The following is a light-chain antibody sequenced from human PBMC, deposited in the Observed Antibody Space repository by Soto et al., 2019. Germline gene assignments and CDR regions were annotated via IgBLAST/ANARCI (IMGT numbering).Light chain of an antibody. Sequence: QPVLTQPPSVSGAPGQRVTISCTGSTSNIGAGYDVHWYQHLPGTAPKLLIYGNNNRPSGVPDRFSGSKSDTSASLAITGLQAEDEADYYCQSYDSSLIGRVFGGGTKLTVL. J-gene: IGLJ3*02. CDR1: TSNIGAGYD. CDR3: QSYDSSLIGRV. CDR2: GNN. V-gene: IGLV1-40*01.